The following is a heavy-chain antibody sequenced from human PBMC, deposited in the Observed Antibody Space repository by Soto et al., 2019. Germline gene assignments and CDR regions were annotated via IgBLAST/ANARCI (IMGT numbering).Heavy chain of an antibody. CDR3: ARDSAQLRGCWFDP. D-gene: IGHD2-8*01. Sequence: QVQLVQSGAEVRKPGSSVKVSCKASGGTFSRHAISWVRQAPGQGLEWMGGIIPIFGTANHAQKFQGRVTIIADESTSTVYMELSSLRSEDTAIYYCARDSAQLRGCWFDPWGQGALVTVSS. J-gene: IGHJ5*02. CDR1: GGTFSRHA. CDR2: IIPIFGTA. V-gene: IGHV1-69*01.